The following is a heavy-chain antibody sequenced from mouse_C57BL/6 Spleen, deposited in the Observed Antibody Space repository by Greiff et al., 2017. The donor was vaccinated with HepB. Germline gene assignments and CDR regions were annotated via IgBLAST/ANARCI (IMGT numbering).Heavy chain of an antibody. J-gene: IGHJ2*01. Sequence: VQLQQSGPELVKPGASVKISCKASGYSFTSYYIHWVKQRPGQGLEWIGWIYPGSGNTKYNEKFKGKATLTADTSSSTAYMQLSSLTSEDSAVYYCATTYGSSYFDYWGQGTTLTVSS. CDR1: GYSFTSYY. CDR2: IYPGSGNT. D-gene: IGHD1-1*01. V-gene: IGHV1-66*01. CDR3: ATTYGSSYFDY.